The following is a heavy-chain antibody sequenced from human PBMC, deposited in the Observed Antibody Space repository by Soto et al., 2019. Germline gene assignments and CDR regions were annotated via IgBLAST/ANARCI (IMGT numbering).Heavy chain of an antibody. J-gene: IGHJ4*02. CDR1: GYTFTDYY. D-gene: IGHD3-10*01. CDR3: ARGFSAGKGSPPDY. Sequence: QVQLVQSGAEVKKPGASVEVSCKASGYTFTDYYIHWVRQAPGQGLEWMGRINPNNGDTSFAPKFQGRVTMTRDTSISTAYMQLSRLRSDDTAVYYCARGFSAGKGSPPDYWGQGTLVTVSS. CDR2: INPNNGDT. V-gene: IGHV1-2*06.